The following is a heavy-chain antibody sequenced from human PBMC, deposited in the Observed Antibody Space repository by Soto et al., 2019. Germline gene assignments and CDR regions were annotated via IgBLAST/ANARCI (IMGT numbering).Heavy chain of an antibody. D-gene: IGHD2-2*01. Sequence: QVQLVQSGAEVKKPGASVKVSCKASGYTFTSYAMHWVRQAPGQRLEWMGWINAGNGNTKYSQKFQGRVTITRDTSASTAYMELSSLRSDDTAVYYCARNHYCSSTSCYYGPYYYGMDVWGQGTTVTVSS. J-gene: IGHJ6*02. CDR1: GYTFTSYA. CDR3: ARNHYCSSTSCYYGPYYYGMDV. CDR2: INAGNGNT. V-gene: IGHV1-3*01.